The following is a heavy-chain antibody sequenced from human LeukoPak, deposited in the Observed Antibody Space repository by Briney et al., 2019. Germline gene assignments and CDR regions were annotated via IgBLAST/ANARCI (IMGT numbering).Heavy chain of an antibody. CDR2: ISGSGGST. V-gene: IGHV3-23*01. J-gene: IGHJ4*02. Sequence: PGGSLRLSCAASGFTFSSYAMSWVRQAPGKGLEWVSAISGSGGSTYYADSEKGRFTFSRDNSKNTLYLQMNSLRAEDTAVYYCAKDGKTGATELEDYWGQGTLVTVSS. CDR3: AKDGKTGATELEDY. D-gene: IGHD1-26*01. CDR1: GFTFSSYA.